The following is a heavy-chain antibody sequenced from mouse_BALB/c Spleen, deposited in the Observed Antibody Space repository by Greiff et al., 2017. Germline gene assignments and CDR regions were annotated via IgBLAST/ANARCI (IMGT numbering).Heavy chain of an antibody. CDR2: ISDGGSYT. J-gene: IGHJ3*01. CDR1: GFTFSDYY. V-gene: IGHV5-4*02. CDR3: ARGSTEFAY. Sequence: EVKLMESGGGLVKPGGSLKLSCAASGFTFSDYYMYWVRQTPEKRLEWVATISDGGSYTYYPDSVKGRFTISRDNAKNNLYLQMSSLKSEDTAMYYCARGSTEFAYWGQGTLVTVSA. D-gene: IGHD1-1*01.